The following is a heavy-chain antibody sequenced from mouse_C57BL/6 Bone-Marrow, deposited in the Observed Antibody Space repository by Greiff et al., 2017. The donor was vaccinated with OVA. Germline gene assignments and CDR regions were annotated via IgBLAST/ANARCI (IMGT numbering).Heavy chain of an antibody. CDR1: GFTFSSYA. D-gene: IGHD1-1*01. J-gene: IGHJ1*03. CDR3: TRDRGYYGSLWYFDV. CDR2: ISSGGDYI. V-gene: IGHV5-9-1*02. Sequence: EVKLVESGEGLVKPGGSLKLSCAASGFTFSSYAMSWVRQTPEKRLEWVAYISSGGDYIYYADTVKGRFTISRDNARNTLYLQMSSLKSEDTAMYYCTRDRGYYGSLWYFDVWGTGTTVTVSS.